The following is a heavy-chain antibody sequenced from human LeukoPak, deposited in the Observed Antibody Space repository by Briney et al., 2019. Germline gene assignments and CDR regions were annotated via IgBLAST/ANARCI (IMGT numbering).Heavy chain of an antibody. CDR1: GYXFTGYH. CDR2: VNPNNGDT. J-gene: IGHJ4*02. V-gene: IGHV1-2*02. Sequence: ASVKVSCKASGYXFTGYHIHWVRQAPGQGLEWVGWVNPNNGDTNYAQKFQGRVTMTRDTSISTAYMELRSLRSDDTAVYYCARDHIPYCGGDCYHFDYWGQGTLVTVSS. D-gene: IGHD2-21*02. CDR3: ARDHIPYCGGDCYHFDY.